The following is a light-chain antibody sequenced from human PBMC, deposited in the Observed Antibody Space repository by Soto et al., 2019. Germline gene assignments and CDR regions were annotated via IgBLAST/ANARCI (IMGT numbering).Light chain of an antibody. CDR2: GAS. CDR1: QSVSSSY. CDR3: QQYGSSHLT. Sequence: IVLTQSPGTLSLSPGERATLSCRASQSVSSSYLAWYQQKPGQAPRLLIYGASSRATGIPDRFSGSGSGTDFTLTISRLEPEDFAVYYCQQYGSSHLTFGPGTKVDIK. J-gene: IGKJ3*01. V-gene: IGKV3-20*01.